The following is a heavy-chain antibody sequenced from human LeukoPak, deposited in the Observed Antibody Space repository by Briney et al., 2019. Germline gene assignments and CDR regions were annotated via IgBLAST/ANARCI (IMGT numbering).Heavy chain of an antibody. Sequence: SETLSLTCAVYGGSFSGYYWSWIRQPPGKGLEWIGEINHSGSTNYSPSLKSRVTISVDTSKNQFSLKLSSVTAADTAVYYCARDGLTTPYDSSGYYVDYWGQGTLVTVSS. CDR3: ARDGLTTPYDSSGYYVDY. CDR2: INHSGST. V-gene: IGHV4-34*01. J-gene: IGHJ4*02. CDR1: GGSFSGYY. D-gene: IGHD3-22*01.